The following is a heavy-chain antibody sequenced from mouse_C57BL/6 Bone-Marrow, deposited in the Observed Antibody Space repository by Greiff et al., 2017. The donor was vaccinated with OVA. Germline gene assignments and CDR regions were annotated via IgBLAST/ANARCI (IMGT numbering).Heavy chain of an antibody. V-gene: IGHV1-66*01. D-gene: IGHD1-1*01. CDR2: IYPGSGNT. Sequence: QVQLQQPGAELVKPGASVKMSCKASGYTFTSYWITWVKQRPGQGLEWIGWIYPGSGNTKYNEKFKGKATLTADTSSSTAYMQLSSLTSEDSAVYYCARAIYYYGKGFPYYAMDYWGQGTSVTVSS. J-gene: IGHJ4*01. CDR1: GYTFTSYW. CDR3: ARAIYYYGKGFPYYAMDY.